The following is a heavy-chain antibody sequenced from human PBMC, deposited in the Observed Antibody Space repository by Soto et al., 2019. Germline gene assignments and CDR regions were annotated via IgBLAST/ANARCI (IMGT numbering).Heavy chain of an antibody. D-gene: IGHD3-10*01. Sequence: SGGSLRLSCAASGFTFSSYSMNWVRQAPGKGLEWVSSISSSSSYIYYADSVKGRFTISRDNAKNSLYLQMNSPRAEDTAVYYCARDLITMVRGVRPYYYGMDVWGQGTTVTVSS. J-gene: IGHJ6*02. CDR3: ARDLITMVRGVRPYYYGMDV. CDR1: GFTFSSYS. CDR2: ISSSSSYI. V-gene: IGHV3-21*01.